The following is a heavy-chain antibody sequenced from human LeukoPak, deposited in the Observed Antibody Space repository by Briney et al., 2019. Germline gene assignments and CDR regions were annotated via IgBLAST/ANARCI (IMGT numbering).Heavy chain of an antibody. CDR2: IHYSGNT. V-gene: IGHV4-59*01. CDR1: GGSISSYY. CDR3: GCSSSYGKLDI. J-gene: IGHJ3*02. D-gene: IGHD6-6*01. Sequence: KTSETLSLTCTVSGGSISSYYWSWIRQPPGKGLEWMGYIHYSGNTNYNPSLKSRVSISVDTSKIQFSLKLSSVTAADTAVYYCGCSSSYGKLDIWGQGTMVTVSS.